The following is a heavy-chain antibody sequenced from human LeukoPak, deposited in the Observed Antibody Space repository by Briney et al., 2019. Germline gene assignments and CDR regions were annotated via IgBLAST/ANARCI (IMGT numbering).Heavy chain of an antibody. V-gene: IGHV4-4*07. CDR1: GGSISSYY. J-gene: IGHJ4*02. D-gene: IGHD2-2*01. Sequence: KPSETLSLTCTVSGGSISSYYWSWIRQPAGKGLEWIGRIYTSGSTNYNPSLKSRVTMSVDTSKNQFSLKLSSVTAADTAVYYCARGSGYQLLSNYFDYWGQGTLVTVSS. CDR2: IYTSGST. CDR3: ARGSGYQLLSNYFDY.